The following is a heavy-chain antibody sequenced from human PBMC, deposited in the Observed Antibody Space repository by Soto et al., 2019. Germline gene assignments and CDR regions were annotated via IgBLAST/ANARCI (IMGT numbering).Heavy chain of an antibody. D-gene: IGHD4-17*01. J-gene: IGHJ3*02. CDR2: ISSSSSYI. CDR3: ARPDGGPAAWGAFDI. CDR1: GFTFSSYI. V-gene: IGHV3-21*01. Sequence: EVQLVESGGGLVKPGGSLRLSCAASGFTFSSYIMNWVRQAAAKGLEWVSSISSSSSYIYYAYSVKGRFTISRENAKNSLYMHMNSPRAEDTAVYYCARPDGGPAAWGAFDIWGQGRIVTVSS.